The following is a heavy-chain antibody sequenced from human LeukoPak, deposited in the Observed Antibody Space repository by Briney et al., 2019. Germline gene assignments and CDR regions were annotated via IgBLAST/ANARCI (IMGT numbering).Heavy chain of an antibody. V-gene: IGHV3-30*03. CDR3: AHIPSSSDY. J-gene: IGHJ4*02. D-gene: IGHD6-6*01. CDR1: RFTFSSYG. Sequence: GGSLRLSCAASRFTFSSYGMHWVRQAPGKGLEWVAVISYDGSNKYYADSVKGRFTISRDNSKNTLYLQMNSLRAEDTAVYYCAHIPSSSDYWGQGTLVTVSS. CDR2: ISYDGSNK.